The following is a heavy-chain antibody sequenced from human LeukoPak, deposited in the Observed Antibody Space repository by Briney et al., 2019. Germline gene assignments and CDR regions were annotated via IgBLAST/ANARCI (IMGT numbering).Heavy chain of an antibody. D-gene: IGHD4-11*01. CDR1: GGSMSSYF. CDR2: IYHSGST. CDR3: ASTVTTLYLKY. J-gene: IGHJ4*02. V-gene: IGHV4-59*12. Sequence: SETLSLTCTVSGGSMSSYFWSWIRQPPGKGLEWIGYIYHSGSTFYNPSLKSRVTISLDTSKNQFSLKLSSVTAADTAVYYCASTVTTLYLKYWGQGTLVTVSS.